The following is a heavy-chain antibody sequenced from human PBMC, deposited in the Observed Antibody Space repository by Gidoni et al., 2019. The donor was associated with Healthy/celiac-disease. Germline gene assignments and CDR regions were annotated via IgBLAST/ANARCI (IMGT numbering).Heavy chain of an antibody. CDR3: ARAGIVGRNYPEPPYFFDY. D-gene: IGHD1-26*01. CDR2: INPSGGST. V-gene: IGHV1-46*01. J-gene: IGHJ4*02. CDR1: GYTFTSYY. Sequence: QVQLVQSGAEVKKPGASVKVSCKASGYTFTSYYMHWVRQAPGQGLEWMGIINPSGGSTSYAQKFQGRVTMTRDTSTSTVYMELSSLRSEDTAVYYCARAGIVGRNYPEPPYFFDYWGQGTLVTVSS.